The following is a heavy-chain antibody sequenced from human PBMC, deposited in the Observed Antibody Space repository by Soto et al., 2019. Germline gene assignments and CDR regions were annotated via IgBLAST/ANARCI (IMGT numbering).Heavy chain of an antibody. Sequence: EVQLVESGGGLVQPGGSLGLSCAASGFTFSSYSMNWVRQAPGKGLEWVSYISSSSSTIYYADSVKGRFTISRDNAKNSLYLQMNSLRAEDTAVYYCARDHPLGLRGGLDVWGQWTTVTVSS. V-gene: IGHV3-48*01. D-gene: IGHD4-17*01. CDR1: GFTFSSYS. CDR2: ISSSSSTI. J-gene: IGHJ6*02. CDR3: ARDHPLGLRGGLDV.